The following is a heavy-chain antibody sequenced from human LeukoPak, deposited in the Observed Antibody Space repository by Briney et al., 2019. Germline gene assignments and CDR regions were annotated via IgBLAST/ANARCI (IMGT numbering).Heavy chain of an antibody. Sequence: ASVKVSFKASGYSFASHYMHWVRQAPGQGLEWMGWINPNSGGTNYAQKFQGRVTMTRDTSISTAYMELSRLRSDDTAVYYCASTTPYCSSTSCPTGDYWGQGTLVTVSS. D-gene: IGHD2-2*01. V-gene: IGHV1-2*02. CDR1: GYSFASHY. CDR3: ASTTPYCSSTSCPTGDY. J-gene: IGHJ4*02. CDR2: INPNSGGT.